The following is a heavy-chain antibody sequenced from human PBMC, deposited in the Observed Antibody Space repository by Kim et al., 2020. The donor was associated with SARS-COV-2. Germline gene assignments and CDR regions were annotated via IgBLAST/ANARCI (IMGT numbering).Heavy chain of an antibody. CDR1: VFTFSNAW. CDR3: TTGAVVVAAIS. CDR2: IKSKTDGGTT. D-gene: IGHD2-15*01. J-gene: IGHJ5*02. V-gene: IGHV3-15*01. Sequence: GGSLRLSCAASVFTFSNAWMSWVRQAPGKGLEWVGRIKSKTDGGTTDYAAPVKGRFTISRDASKNTLYLQMNSLKTEDTAVYYCTTGAVVVAAISWGQGTLVTVSS.